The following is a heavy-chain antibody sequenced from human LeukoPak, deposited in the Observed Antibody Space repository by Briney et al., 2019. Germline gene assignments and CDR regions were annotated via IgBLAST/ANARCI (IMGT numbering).Heavy chain of an antibody. V-gene: IGHV1-18*01. CDR3: ARGQTGYSSGSF. D-gene: IGHD6-19*01. Sequence: RASVKVSCKASAYTFTSHGITWVRQAPGQGLEWMGWIDPDNGNTNSAQKFQGRVTMTTDTSTNTAYMELRNLRSDDTAVYYCARGQTGYSSGSFWGQGTLVTVSS. J-gene: IGHJ4*02. CDR1: AYTFTSHG. CDR2: IDPDNGNT.